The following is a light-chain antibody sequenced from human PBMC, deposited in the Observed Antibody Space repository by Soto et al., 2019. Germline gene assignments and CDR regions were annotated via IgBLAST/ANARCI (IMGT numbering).Light chain of an antibody. CDR1: QIVSSY. Sequence: VLTQSPATLSLSPGERATLSCRASQIVSSYLAWYQQKPGPAPRLLIYDASNRATGIPARFSGSGSGTDFTLTISSLEPEDFAVYYCQQRTKWRTFGQGTKVDIK. V-gene: IGKV3-11*01. CDR2: DAS. CDR3: QQRTKWRT. J-gene: IGKJ1*01.